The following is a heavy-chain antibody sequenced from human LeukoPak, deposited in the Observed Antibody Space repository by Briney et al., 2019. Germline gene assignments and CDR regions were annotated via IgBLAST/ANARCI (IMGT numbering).Heavy chain of an antibody. CDR2: ISSSSSYI. CDR3: ARFPGYGSSSKGEYYYGMDV. CDR1: GLTFSGYS. D-gene: IGHD6-13*01. Sequence: GSLRLSCAASGLTFSGYSMNWVRQAPGKGLEWVSSISSSSSYIYYADSVKGRFTISRDNAKNSLYLQMNSLRAEDTAVYYCARFPGYGSSSKGEYYYGMDVWGKGTTVTVSS. V-gene: IGHV3-21*01. J-gene: IGHJ6*04.